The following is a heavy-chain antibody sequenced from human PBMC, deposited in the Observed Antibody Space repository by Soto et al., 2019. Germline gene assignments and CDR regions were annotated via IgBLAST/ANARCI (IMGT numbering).Heavy chain of an antibody. V-gene: IGHV3-23*01. Sequence: QAGGSLRLSCAASGFTFSSYAMTWVRQAPGKGLEWVSTITVSGDRTFYADSVKGRFTISRDNSRNTLYLQMNSLRAEDTAVYNCAKDGGVPQYYYYLDVWGKGTTVTVSS. CDR2: ITVSGDRT. J-gene: IGHJ6*03. CDR3: AKDGGVPQYYYYLDV. CDR1: GFTFSSYA. D-gene: IGHD2-8*02.